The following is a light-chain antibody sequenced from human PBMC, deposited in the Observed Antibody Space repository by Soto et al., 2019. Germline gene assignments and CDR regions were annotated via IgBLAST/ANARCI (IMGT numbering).Light chain of an antibody. Sequence: QSALTQPRSVSGSPGQSVTISCTGTSSDICGYDYVSWYQQHPGKAPKLMIYDVNKRPSGVPDRFSGSKSGNTASLTISGLQAEDEADYYCCSYAGSYTFIFGGGTKLTVL. J-gene: IGLJ2*01. CDR1: SSDICGYDY. CDR2: DVN. CDR3: CSYAGSYTFI. V-gene: IGLV2-11*01.